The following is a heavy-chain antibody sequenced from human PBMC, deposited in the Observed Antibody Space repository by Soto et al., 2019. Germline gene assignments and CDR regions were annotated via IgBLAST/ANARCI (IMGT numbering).Heavy chain of an antibody. CDR1: GFTFSTYG. CDR3: AIFGAYFDF. Sequence: QVQLVESGGGVVQPGRSLRLSCAASGFTFSTYGMHWVRQAPGKGLEWVAVISYDGSYKYNADSVKGRFTISRDKSNNTLDPQMDSLRPEDTAVYYCAIFGAYFDFWGRGTLVTVSA. D-gene: IGHD3-16*01. CDR2: ISYDGSYK. J-gene: IGHJ4*02. V-gene: IGHV3-30*03.